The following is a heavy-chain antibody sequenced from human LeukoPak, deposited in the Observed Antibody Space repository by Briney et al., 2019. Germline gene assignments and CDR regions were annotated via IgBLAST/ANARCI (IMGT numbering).Heavy chain of an antibody. CDR2: TYYRSKWYN. J-gene: IGHJ4*02. V-gene: IGHV6-1*01. CDR1: GDSVSSNIVA. CDR3: ARQTGYFDY. Sequence: SQTLSLTCAISGDSVSSNIVAWNWIRHYPSRGLEWLGRTYYRSKWYNDYAVSVKSRITINPDTSKNQFSLQLNYVTPEDTAVYYCARQTGYFDYWGQGTLVTVSS.